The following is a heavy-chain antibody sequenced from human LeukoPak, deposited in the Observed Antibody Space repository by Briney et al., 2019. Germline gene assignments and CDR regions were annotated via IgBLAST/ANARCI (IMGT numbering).Heavy chain of an antibody. V-gene: IGHV3-23*01. CDR3: ARDVIIMVRGVITYYYYGMDV. CDR2: ISGSGGST. D-gene: IGHD3-10*01. J-gene: IGHJ6*04. Sequence: GGSLRLSCAASGFTFSSYAMSWVRQAPGKGLEWVSAISGSGGSTYYADSVKGRFTISRDNSKNKLYLQMNSLRAEDTAVYYCARDVIIMVRGVITYYYYGMDVWGKGTTVTVSS. CDR1: GFTFSSYA.